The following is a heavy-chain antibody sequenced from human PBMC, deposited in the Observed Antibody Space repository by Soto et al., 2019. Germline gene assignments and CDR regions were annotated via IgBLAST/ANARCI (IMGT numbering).Heavy chain of an antibody. CDR2: IYYSGST. Sequence: PSETLSLTCTVSGGSISSYYWSWIRQPPGKGLEWIGYIYYSGSTNYNPSLKSRVTISVDTSKNQFSLKLSSVTAADTAVYYCARKGYDFWSGYHRVYYYYYMDVWGKGTTVTVSS. J-gene: IGHJ6*03. V-gene: IGHV4-59*08. D-gene: IGHD3-3*01. CDR3: ARKGYDFWSGYHRVYYYYYMDV. CDR1: GGSISSYY.